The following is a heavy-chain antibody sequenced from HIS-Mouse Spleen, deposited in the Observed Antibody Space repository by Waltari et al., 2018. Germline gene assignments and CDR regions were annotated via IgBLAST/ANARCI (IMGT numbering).Heavy chain of an antibody. J-gene: IGHJ4*02. V-gene: IGHV3-30*18. CDR1: GGSISSYY. CDR2: ISYDGSNK. CDR3: AKDRGSPLYFDY. D-gene: IGHD1-26*01. Sequence: QVQLQESGPGLVKPSETLSLTCTVSGGSISSYYWSWIRQPPGKGLEWVAVISYDGSNKYYADPVKGRFNISRDNSKNTLYLQMNSLRAEDTAVYYCAKDRGSPLYFDYWGQGTLVTVSS.